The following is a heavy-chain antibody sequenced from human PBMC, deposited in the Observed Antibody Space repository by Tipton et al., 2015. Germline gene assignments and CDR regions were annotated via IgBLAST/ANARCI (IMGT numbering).Heavy chain of an antibody. CDR3: ARASILDCSSAGCYNWYFDL. D-gene: IGHD2-2*01. CDR1: GFNFSNYW. V-gene: IGHV3-7*05. Sequence: SLRLSCAASGFNFSNYWMTWVRQAPGRGLEWVATIKSEGIEKYYVESLRGRFTVSRDDARKSLFLQADSLRAEDTAIYFCARASILDCSSAGCYNWYFDLWGRGTLVTVSS. CDR2: IKSEGIEK. J-gene: IGHJ2*01.